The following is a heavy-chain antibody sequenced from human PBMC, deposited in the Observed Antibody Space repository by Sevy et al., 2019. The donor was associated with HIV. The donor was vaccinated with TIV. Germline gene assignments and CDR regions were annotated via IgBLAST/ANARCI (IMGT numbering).Heavy chain of an antibody. CDR1: GFIFSTYA. J-gene: IGHJ6*02. CDR2: ISYDGSNK. CDR3: ARDSCSGGSCYAPPLYGMDV. V-gene: IGHV3-30-3*01. Sequence: GGSLRLSCAASGFIFSTYAIHWVRQAPGKGLEWVAVISYDGSNKYYVDSVKGRFTVSRDNSKNTLCLQMNSLRPDDTAVYYCARDSCSGGSCYAPPLYGMDVWGQGTTVTVSS. D-gene: IGHD2-15*01.